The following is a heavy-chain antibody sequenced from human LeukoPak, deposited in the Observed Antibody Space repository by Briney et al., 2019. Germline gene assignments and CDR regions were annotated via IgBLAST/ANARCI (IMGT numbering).Heavy chain of an antibody. Sequence: SETLSLTCTVSGGSINSYYWSWIRQPPGKGLEWIGYIYYRGSINYNPSLKSRVTISVDTSKNQFSLKLSSVTAADTAVYYCASTHSYGFYYFDYWGQGTLVTVSS. V-gene: IGHV4-59*01. D-gene: IGHD5-18*01. J-gene: IGHJ4*02. CDR1: GGSINSYY. CDR3: ASTHSYGFYYFDY. CDR2: IYYRGSI.